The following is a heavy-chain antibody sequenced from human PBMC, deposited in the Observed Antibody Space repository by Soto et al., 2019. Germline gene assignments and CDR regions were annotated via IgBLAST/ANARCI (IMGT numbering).Heavy chain of an antibody. Sequence: EAQLLESGGGLVQPGGSLRLSCTTSRFSLNTYGMTWVRRAPGKGLEGVSTLSASGSGSYYAESVKGRFTVSRDNSKNTMYLQMNSLRDEDTAVYYCAKNSYGDSWNFGLDVWGQGTTVTVSS. D-gene: IGHD4-17*01. V-gene: IGHV3-23*01. CDR2: LSASGSGS. J-gene: IGHJ6*02. CDR1: RFSLNTYG. CDR3: AKNSYGDSWNFGLDV.